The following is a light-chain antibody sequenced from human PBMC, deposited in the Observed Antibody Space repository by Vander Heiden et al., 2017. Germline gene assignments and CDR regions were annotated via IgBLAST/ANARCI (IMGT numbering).Light chain of an antibody. V-gene: IGKV2-28*01. Sequence: IVPTLPPPSLPVTPGEPPSLSCNSSPIPPHSNGYNYLDWYLQKPGRSAQLLMYLGSNRAYGVPDRFSGSGSGTEFTLKISRVEAEDVGVYYCMQALQTPPFTFGHGTRVEI. J-gene: IGKJ3*01. CDR2: LGS. CDR3: MQALQTPPFT. CDR1: PIPPHSNGYNY.